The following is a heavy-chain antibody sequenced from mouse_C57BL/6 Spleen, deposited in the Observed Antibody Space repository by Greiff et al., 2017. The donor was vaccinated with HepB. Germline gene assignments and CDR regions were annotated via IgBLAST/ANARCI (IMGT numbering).Heavy chain of an antibody. V-gene: IGHV2-2*01. Sequence: VQGVESGPGLVQPSQSLSITCTVSGFSLTSYGVHWVRQSPGKGLEWLGVIWSGGSTDYNAAFISRLSISKDNSKSQVFFKMNSLQADDTAIYYCARNYYGSSYGHWYFDVWGTGTTVTVSS. D-gene: IGHD1-1*01. CDR2: IWSGGST. CDR3: ARNYYGSSYGHWYFDV. J-gene: IGHJ1*03. CDR1: GFSLTSYG.